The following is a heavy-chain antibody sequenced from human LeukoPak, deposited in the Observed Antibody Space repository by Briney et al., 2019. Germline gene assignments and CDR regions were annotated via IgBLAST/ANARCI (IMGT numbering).Heavy chain of an antibody. J-gene: IGHJ5*02. CDR2: IKQDETEK. CDR1: GFTFSNFW. CDR3: ARRRKVSTYNWFDP. Sequence: PGESLRLSCTASGFTFSNFWMDWVRQAPGKGLEWVANIKQDETEKFYLGSVKGRFTISRDNAKNSLYLQMNSLRAEDTAVYYCARRRKVSTYNWFDPWGQGTLVTVSS. V-gene: IGHV3-7*03.